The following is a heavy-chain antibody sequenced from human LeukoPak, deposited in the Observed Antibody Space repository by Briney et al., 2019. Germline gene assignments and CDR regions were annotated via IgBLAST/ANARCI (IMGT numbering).Heavy chain of an antibody. V-gene: IGHV1-69*10. D-gene: IGHD1-1*01. CDR2: IIPILGIA. CDR3: ARTELERGGECYYYYGMDV. Sequence: SVKVSCKASGGTFSSYAISWVRQAPGQGLEWMGRIIPILGIANYAQKFQGRVTITADKSTSTAYMELSSLRSEDTAVYYCARTELERGGECYYYYGMDVWGQGTTVTVSS. J-gene: IGHJ6*02. CDR1: GGTFSSYA.